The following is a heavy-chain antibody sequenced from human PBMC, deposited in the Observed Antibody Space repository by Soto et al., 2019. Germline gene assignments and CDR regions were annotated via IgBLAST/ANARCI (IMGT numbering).Heavy chain of an antibody. CDR2: ISAYNGDT. CDR1: GYTFTSYG. CDR3: ARSGAYCTSITCLFDSF. Sequence: QAQLVQSGGEVKKPGASVKVSCRASGYTFTSYGYAWVRQAPGQGLEWMGWISAYNGDTNYAQKFQDRVTLTTDTSTTTAQMELRNLGSDATAVYYCARSGAYCTSITCLFDSFWGLGTLVTVSS. V-gene: IGHV1-18*01. D-gene: IGHD2-8*01. J-gene: IGHJ4*02.